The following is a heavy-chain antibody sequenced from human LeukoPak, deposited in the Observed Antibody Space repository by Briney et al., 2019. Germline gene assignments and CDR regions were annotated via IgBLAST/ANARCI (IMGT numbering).Heavy chain of an antibody. J-gene: IGHJ1*01. Sequence: SETLSLTCTVSGGSISISSYYWGWIRQPPGKGLEWIGNIYYSGSPYYNPSLKSRVTISVDTSKNQFSLKLSSVTAADTAVYYCARTRDYGDYYFQYWGQGTLVTVSS. CDR2: IYYSGSP. CDR3: ARTRDYGDYYFQY. D-gene: IGHD4-17*01. CDR1: GGSISISSYY. V-gene: IGHV4-39*01.